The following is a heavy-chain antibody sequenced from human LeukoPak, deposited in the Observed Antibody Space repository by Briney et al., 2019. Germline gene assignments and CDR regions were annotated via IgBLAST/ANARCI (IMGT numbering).Heavy chain of an antibody. D-gene: IGHD4-17*01. Sequence: GGSLRLSCAASGFTFRSYGMHWVRQAPGKGLEWVAVIPYDGSNKYYADSVKGRFTISRDNSKSTLCLQMNSLRAEDTAVYYCAKAGYGDVNFDYWGQGTLVTVSS. CDR3: AKAGYGDVNFDY. V-gene: IGHV3-30*18. CDR2: IPYDGSNK. CDR1: GFTFRSYG. J-gene: IGHJ4*02.